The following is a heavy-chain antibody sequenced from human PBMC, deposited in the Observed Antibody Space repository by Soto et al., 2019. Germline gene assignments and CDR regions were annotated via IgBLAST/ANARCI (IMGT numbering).Heavy chain of an antibody. CDR3: ARHVFPRGYSYGYYYYGMDC. CDR2: IYPGDSDT. D-gene: IGHD5-18*01. Sequence: GESLKISCKGSGYSFTSYWIGWVRQMPGKGLEWMGIIYPGDSDTRYSPSFQGQVTISADKSISTAYLQWSSLKASDTAMYYCARHVFPRGYSYGYYYYGMDCWGQGTMVTVSS. J-gene: IGHJ6*02. CDR1: GYSFTSYW. V-gene: IGHV5-51*01.